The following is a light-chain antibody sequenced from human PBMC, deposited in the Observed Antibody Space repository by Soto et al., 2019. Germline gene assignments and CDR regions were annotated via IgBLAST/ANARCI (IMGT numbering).Light chain of an antibody. J-gene: IGLJ2*01. CDR2: DVN. CDR1: SSDVGAYTY. V-gene: IGLV2-11*01. CDR3: CSYASRLALL. Sequence: QSALTQPRSVSGSHGQSVTISCTGTSSDVGAYTYVTWYQQHPDKAPKLMIYDVNKRPSGVPDRFSGSKSGNTASLTISGLQAEDEADYYCCSYASRLALLFGGGTKLTVL.